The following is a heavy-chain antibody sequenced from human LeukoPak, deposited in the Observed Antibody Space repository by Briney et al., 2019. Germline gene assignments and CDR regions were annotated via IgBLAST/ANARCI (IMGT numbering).Heavy chain of an antibody. CDR1: GYTFTSYD. V-gene: IGHV1-8*01. Sequence: ASVKVSCKASGYTFTSYDFNWLRQATGQGPEWMGWMNPNSGATGYAQKFQGRITMTRNTSISTAYMELSSLRSEDTAVYYCARDLSSSYYYYGMDVWGQGTTVTVSS. J-gene: IGHJ6*02. CDR2: MNPNSGAT. D-gene: IGHD6-13*01. CDR3: ARDLSSSYYYYGMDV.